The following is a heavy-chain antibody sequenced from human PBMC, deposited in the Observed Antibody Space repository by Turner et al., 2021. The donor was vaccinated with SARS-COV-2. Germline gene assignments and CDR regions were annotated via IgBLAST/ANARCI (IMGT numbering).Heavy chain of an antibody. CDR2: FIPIVGIA. CDR3: ARGGGIAVAVSGWDGMDV. D-gene: IGHD6-19*01. CDR1: GGTFSSYA. Sequence: QVQLVQSGAEGKKPGSSVKVSCRASGGTFSSYAISWVRHAPGQVLEWMGRFIPIVGIANYVQKFQGRVTITADKSTGTAYMELSSLRSEDTAVYYCARGGGIAVAVSGWDGMDVWGQGTTVTVSS. J-gene: IGHJ6*02. V-gene: IGHV1-69*04.